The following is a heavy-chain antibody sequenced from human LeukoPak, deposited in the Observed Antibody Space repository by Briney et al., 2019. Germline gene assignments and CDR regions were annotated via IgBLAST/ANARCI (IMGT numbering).Heavy chain of an antibody. J-gene: IGHJ4*02. CDR1: GFTFSSYA. CDR3: AKDLPYYYDSSGYYYGGYYFDY. CDR2: ISGSGGST. Sequence: GGSLRLSCAASGFTFSSYAMSWVRQAPGKGLEWVSVISGSGGSTSYADSVKGRFTISRDNSMNTLYLQMNSLRAEDTAVYYCAKDLPYYYDSSGYYYGGYYFDYWGQGTLVTVSS. V-gene: IGHV3-23*01. D-gene: IGHD3-22*01.